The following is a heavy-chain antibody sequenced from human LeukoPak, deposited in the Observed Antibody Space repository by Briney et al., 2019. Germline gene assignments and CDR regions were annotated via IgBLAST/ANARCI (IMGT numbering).Heavy chain of an antibody. D-gene: IGHD6-13*01. CDR3: ARSAYSSSGWFDP. Sequence: PSETLSLTCAVYGGSFSGYYWSWIRQPPGKGLEWIGEINHSGSTNYNPSLKSRVTISVDTSKNQFSLKLSSVTAADTAVYYCARSAYSSSGWFDPWGQGTLVTVSS. CDR2: INHSGST. J-gene: IGHJ5*02. V-gene: IGHV4-34*01. CDR1: GGSFSGYY.